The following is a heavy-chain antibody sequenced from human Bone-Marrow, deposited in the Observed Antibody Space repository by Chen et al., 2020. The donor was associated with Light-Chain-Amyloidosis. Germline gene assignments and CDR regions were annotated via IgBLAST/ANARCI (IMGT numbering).Heavy chain of an antibody. J-gene: IGHJ6*02. V-gene: IGHV4-38-2*01. CDR2: FYHGGSP. Sequence: QVLLQQSGPGLVKPSETLSLICAVSGNSISRGYFWGWIRQPPGKGLEWIGVLDFYHGGSPYYSPSLKSRVTITADTAKNQFSLNLTTVTAADTAVYYCVGQGYYSYSMDVWGQGTTVIVSS. CDR1: GNSISRGYF. CDR3: VGQGYYSYSMDV.